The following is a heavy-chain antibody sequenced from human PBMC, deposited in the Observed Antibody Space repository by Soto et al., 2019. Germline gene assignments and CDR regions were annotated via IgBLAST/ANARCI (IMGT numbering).Heavy chain of an antibody. CDR1: GGSISSGDYY. Sequence: SETLSLTCTVSGGSISSGDYYWSWIRQPPGKGLEWIGYIYYSGSTYYNPSLKNRVTISVDTSKNQISMKLSSVTAADTAVYYCARGIAAASNWFDPWGQGTLVTVSS. CDR3: ARGIAAASNWFDP. CDR2: IYYSGST. J-gene: IGHJ5*02. D-gene: IGHD6-13*01. V-gene: IGHV4-30-4*01.